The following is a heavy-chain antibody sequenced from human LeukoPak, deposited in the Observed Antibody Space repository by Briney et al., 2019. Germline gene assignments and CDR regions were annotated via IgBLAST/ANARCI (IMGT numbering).Heavy chain of an antibody. CDR1: GGSFSAYY. D-gene: IGHD3-3*01. CDR3: SRGFLEWSLTGNYYYAMDV. V-gene: IGHV4-34*01. CDR2: INHSGST. J-gene: IGHJ6*02. Sequence: SETLSLTCAVYGGSFSAYYWSWIRQPPGKGLEWIGVINHSGSTNYNPSLKSRVTISLDTPKNQFSLKLSSVTAADTAVNYCSRGFLEWSLTGNYYYAMDVWGPGTTVTVSS.